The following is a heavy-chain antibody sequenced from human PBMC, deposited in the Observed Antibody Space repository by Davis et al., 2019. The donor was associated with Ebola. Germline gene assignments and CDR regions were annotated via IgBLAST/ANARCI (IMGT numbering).Heavy chain of an antibody. D-gene: IGHD3-3*01. CDR1: GFTFSSYA. CDR2: ISYDGSNK. V-gene: IGHV3-30-3*01. Sequence: GESLKISCAASGFTFSSYAMHWVRQAPGKGLEWVAVISYDGSNKYYADSVKGRFTISRDNSKNTLYLQMNSLRAEDTAVYYCARVDLGSTIFGVVPLDYWGQGTLVTVSS. CDR3: ARVDLGSTIFGVVPLDY. J-gene: IGHJ4*02.